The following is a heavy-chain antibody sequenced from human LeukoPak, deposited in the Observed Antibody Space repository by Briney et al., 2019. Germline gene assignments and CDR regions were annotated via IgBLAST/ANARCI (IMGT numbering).Heavy chain of an antibody. CDR2: IRYDGSNK. CDR1: GFTFSSYG. V-gene: IGHV3-30*02. J-gene: IGHJ6*03. D-gene: IGHD2-2*01. Sequence: GGSLRLSCAASGFTFSSYGMHWVRQAPGKGLEWGAFIRYDGSNKYYADSVKGRFTISRDNSKNTLYLQMNSLRAEDTAVYYCAKDGNSFVVVPAYPNYYYYYMDVWGKGTTVTISS. CDR3: AKDGNSFVVVPAYPNYYYYYMDV.